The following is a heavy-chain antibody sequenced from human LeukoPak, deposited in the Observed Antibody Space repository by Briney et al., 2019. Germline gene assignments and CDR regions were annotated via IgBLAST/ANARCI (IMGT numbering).Heavy chain of an antibody. D-gene: IGHD5-12*01. CDR2: ISGSGGST. CDR1: GFTFSSYA. CDR3: AKTPNLKMSPITFYFDY. J-gene: IGHJ4*02. V-gene: IGHV3-23*01. Sequence: GGSLRLSCAASGFTFSSYAMSWVRQAPGKGLEWVSAISGSGGSTYYADSVKGRFTISRDNSKNTLYLQMNSLRAEDTAVYYCAKTPNLKMSPITFYFDYWGQGTLVTVSS.